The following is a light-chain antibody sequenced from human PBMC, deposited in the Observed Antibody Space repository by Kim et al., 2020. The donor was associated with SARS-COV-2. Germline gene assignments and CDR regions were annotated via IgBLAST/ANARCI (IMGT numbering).Light chain of an antibody. CDR1: QSFSSW. V-gene: IGKV1-5*03. CDR3: QQYNNFPST. J-gene: IGKJ5*01. CDR2: NTS. Sequence: DIQMTQSPPTLSASVGDRVTITCRASQSFSSWLAWYQQKPGKVPKLLIYNTSSLESGVPSRFSGSGSGTEFTLTISSLQPDDFATYYCQQYNNFPSTFGQGTRLEIK.